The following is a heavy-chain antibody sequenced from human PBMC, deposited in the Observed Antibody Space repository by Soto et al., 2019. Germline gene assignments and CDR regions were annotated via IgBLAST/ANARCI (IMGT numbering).Heavy chain of an antibody. CDR1: GFTFSSYA. D-gene: IGHD2-15*01. V-gene: IGHV3-30-3*01. CDR3: ARDSSHPGVVVVAATPHFDY. J-gene: IGHJ4*02. CDR2: ISYDGSNK. Sequence: GSLRLSCAASGFTFSSYAMHWVRQAPGKGLEWVAVISYDGSNKYYADSVKGRFTISRDNSKNTLYLQMNSLRAEDTAVYYCARDSSHPGVVVVAATPHFDYWGQGTLVTVSS.